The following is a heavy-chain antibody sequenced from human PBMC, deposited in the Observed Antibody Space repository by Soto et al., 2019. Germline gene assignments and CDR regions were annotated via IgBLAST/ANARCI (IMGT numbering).Heavy chain of an antibody. CDR2: INSGSSTI. J-gene: IGHJ4*02. Sequence: EVQLVESGGGLVQPGGSLRLSCAASGFTFSTYSMNWVRQSPGKGLEWISYINSGSSTIYYADSVRGRFTISRDDADNSLYLQMTNLRAEDTAVYYCTSRPVQPGHYFDYWGQGTLVTVSS. V-gene: IGHV3-48*01. CDR1: GFTFSTYS. CDR3: TSRPVQPGHYFDY. D-gene: IGHD1-1*01.